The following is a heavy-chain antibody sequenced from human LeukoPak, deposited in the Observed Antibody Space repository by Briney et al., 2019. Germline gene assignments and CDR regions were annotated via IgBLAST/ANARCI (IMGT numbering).Heavy chain of an antibody. CDR3: ARVGGSGSYSDY. CDR1: GGSFSGYY. D-gene: IGHD3-10*01. Sequence: KPSETLSLTCAVYGGSFSGYYWSWIRQPPGKGLEWIGEINHSGSTNYNPSLKSRVTISVDTSKNQFSLNLSSVTAADTAVYYCARVGGSGSYSDYWGQGTLVTVSS. J-gene: IGHJ4*02. CDR2: INHSGST. V-gene: IGHV4-34*01.